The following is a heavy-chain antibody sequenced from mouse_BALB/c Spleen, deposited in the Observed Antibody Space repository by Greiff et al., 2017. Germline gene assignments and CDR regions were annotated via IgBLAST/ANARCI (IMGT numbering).Heavy chain of an antibody. CDR3: ARIYDGYYYAMDY. J-gene: IGHJ4*01. CDR2: ISYDGSN. V-gene: IGHV3-6*02. Sequence: EVQLKESGPGLVKPSQSLSLTCSVTGYSITSGYYWNWIRQFPGNKLEWMGYISYDGSNNYNPSLKNRISITRDTSKNQFFLKLNSVTTEDTATYYCARIYDGYYYAMDYWGQGTSVTVSS. D-gene: IGHD2-3*01. CDR1: GYSITSGYY.